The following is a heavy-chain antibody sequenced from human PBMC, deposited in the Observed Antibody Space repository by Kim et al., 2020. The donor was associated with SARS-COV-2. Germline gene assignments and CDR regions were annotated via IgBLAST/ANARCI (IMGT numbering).Heavy chain of an antibody. CDR1: GFTFDDYG. CDR3: ARDSPRFGIAAAYRSMDV. D-gene: IGHD6-13*01. Sequence: GGSLRLSCAASGFTFDDYGMSWVRQAPGKGLEWVSGINWNGGSTGYADSVKGRFTISRDNAKNSLYLQMNSLRAEDTALYYCARDSPRFGIAAAYRSMDVWGKGTTVTVSS. V-gene: IGHV3-20*04. CDR2: INWNGGST. J-gene: IGHJ6*03.